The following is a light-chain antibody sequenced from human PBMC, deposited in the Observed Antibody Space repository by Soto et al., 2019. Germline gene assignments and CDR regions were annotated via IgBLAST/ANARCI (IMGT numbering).Light chain of an antibody. CDR2: DTS. V-gene: IGKV3-20*01. Sequence: EIVLTQSPGTLSLSPGERATLSCRASQSVSSSYLAWYQQKPGQAPRLLIYDTSSRATGIPDRFSGSGSGTDFTLAINRLEPEDVAVYYCQQCGSSPSFGQGTKVELK. CDR3: QQCGSSPS. CDR1: QSVSSSY. J-gene: IGKJ1*01.